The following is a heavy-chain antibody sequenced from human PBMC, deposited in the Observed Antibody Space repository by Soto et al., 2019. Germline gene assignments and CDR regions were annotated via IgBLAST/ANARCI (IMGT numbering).Heavy chain of an antibody. Sequence: TSETLSLTCTVSGGSIRNYYWSWIRQPAGKGLEWIGRVYSTGTTNYNPSLRGRVAMSVDTSKNQFSLRLDSVTAADTATYFCARDEYYDSNNWFEHWGLGTLVTVSS. CDR2: VYSTGTT. D-gene: IGHD3-22*01. CDR1: GGSIRNYY. CDR3: ARDEYYDSNNWFEH. J-gene: IGHJ5*02. V-gene: IGHV4-4*07.